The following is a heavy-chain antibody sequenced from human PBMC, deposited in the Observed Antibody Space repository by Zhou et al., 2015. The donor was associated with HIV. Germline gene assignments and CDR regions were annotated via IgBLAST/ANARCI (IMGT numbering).Heavy chain of an antibody. Sequence: QVQLVQSGAEVKKPGSSVKVSCKGSGGTFSSFAISWVRQAPGQGLEWMGGIIPIFGTTNYAQKFQGRVTMTRDTSINTAYMELSGLTSEDTAIYYCTRGRWEVPDAYWGQGSLVTVSP. CDR1: GGTFSSFA. V-gene: IGHV1-69*06. CDR3: TRGRWEVPDAY. J-gene: IGHJ4*02. CDR2: IIPIFGTT. D-gene: IGHD1-26*01.